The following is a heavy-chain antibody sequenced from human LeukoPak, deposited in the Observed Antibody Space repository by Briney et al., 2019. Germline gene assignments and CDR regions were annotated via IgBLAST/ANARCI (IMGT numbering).Heavy chain of an antibody. CDR1: GGSIGRYY. CDR3: ARHYGP. CDR2: IYDSGST. V-gene: IGHV4-39*01. J-gene: IGHJ5*02. Sequence: SETLSLTCTVSGGSIGRYYWGWIRQPPGKGLEWIGSIYDSGSTYYNPSLKSRVTISVDTSKNQFSLKLNSVTAADTAVYYCARHYGPWGQGTLVTVSS. D-gene: IGHD3-10*01.